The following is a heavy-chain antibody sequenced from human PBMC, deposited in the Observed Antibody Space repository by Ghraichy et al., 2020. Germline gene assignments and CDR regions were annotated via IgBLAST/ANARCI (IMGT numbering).Heavy chain of an antibody. D-gene: IGHD3-3*01. V-gene: IGHV3-7*03. CDR1: GFTTIKYW. CDR2: IKHDGGEE. Sequence: GGSLRLSCEASGFTTIKYWMSWVRQAPGKGLEWVANIKHDGGEEFSVDSVKGRFTISRDNAKNSLYLQMNSLRAEDTAVYYCARQGGLGAYFFDYCGQGALVTVSS. J-gene: IGHJ4*02. CDR3: ARQGGLGAYFFDY.